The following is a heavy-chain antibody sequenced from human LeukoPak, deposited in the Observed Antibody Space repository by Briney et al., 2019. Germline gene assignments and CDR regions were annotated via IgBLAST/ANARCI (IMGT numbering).Heavy chain of an antibody. CDR2: ISGVGDG. V-gene: IGHV3-23*01. CDR3: AKSGDSSGYYYQFDY. D-gene: IGHD3-22*01. Sequence: PGGSLRLSCTASGFAINSQAMSWVRQAPGKGLEWVSAISGVGDGYYADSVKGRFTISRDNSKNTLYLQMNSLRTEDTAVYYCAKSGDSSGYYYQFDYWGQGTLVTVSS. J-gene: IGHJ4*02. CDR1: GFAINSQA.